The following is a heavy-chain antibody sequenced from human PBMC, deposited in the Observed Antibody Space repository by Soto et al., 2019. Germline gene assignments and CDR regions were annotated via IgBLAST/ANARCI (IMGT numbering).Heavy chain of an antibody. J-gene: IGHJ6*03. D-gene: IGHD2-2*01. CDR3: ARELGYCSSTSCSHYYYYYMDV. Sequence: TSETLSLTCTVSGGSISSYYWSWIRQPPGKGLEWIGYIYYSGSTNYNPSLKSRVTISVDTSKNQFSLKLSSVTAADTAVYYCARELGYCSSTSCSHYYYYYMDVWGKGTTVTVSS. CDR2: IYYSGST. V-gene: IGHV4-59*01. CDR1: GGSISSYY.